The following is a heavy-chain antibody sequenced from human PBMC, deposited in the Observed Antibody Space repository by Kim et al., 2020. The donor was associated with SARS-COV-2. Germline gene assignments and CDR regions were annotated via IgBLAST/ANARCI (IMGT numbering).Heavy chain of an antibody. CDR1: GFTFSSYG. D-gene: IGHD1-26*01. Sequence: GGSLRLSCAASGFTFSSYGMHWVRQAPGKGLEWVAVIWYDGSNKYYADSVKGRFTISRDNSKNTLYLQMNSLRAEDTAVYYCARDISGSYYPRAYSHYYYGMDVWGQGTTVTVSS. CDR2: IWYDGSNK. V-gene: IGHV3-33*01. CDR3: ARDISGSYYPRAYSHYYYGMDV. J-gene: IGHJ6*02.